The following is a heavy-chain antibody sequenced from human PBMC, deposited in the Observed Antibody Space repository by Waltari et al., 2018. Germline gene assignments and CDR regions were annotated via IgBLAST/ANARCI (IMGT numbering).Heavy chain of an antibody. CDR3: ARMVRGYCSSTSCHTDH. CDR2: IYYSGST. J-gene: IGHJ4*02. D-gene: IGHD2-2*01. CDR1: GGSISSISYY. V-gene: IGHV4-39*07. Sequence: QLQLQESGPGMVKPSENLSLTCTVSGGSISSISYYWGWVRKPPGKGLEWIGSIYYSGSTYYNPSLKSRVTISVDTSKNQFSLRVSSVTAADTAVFYCARMVRGYCSSTSCHTDHWGQGTLVTVSS.